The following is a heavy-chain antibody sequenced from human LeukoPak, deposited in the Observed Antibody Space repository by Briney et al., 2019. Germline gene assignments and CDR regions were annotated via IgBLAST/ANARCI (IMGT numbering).Heavy chain of an antibody. CDR1: GGSIGSSAYS. J-gene: IGHJ5*02. CDR2: LSYNGSA. V-gene: IGHV4-39*07. CDR3: ARAATFTWWFDP. D-gene: IGHD5-24*01. Sequence: PSETLSLTCTVSGGSIGSSAYSWGWIRQPPGKGLEYIGSLSYNGSAYYNPSLKSRVTISVGTSNNQFSLKLTSVTAVDTAVYYCARAATFTWWFDPWGQGTLVTVSS.